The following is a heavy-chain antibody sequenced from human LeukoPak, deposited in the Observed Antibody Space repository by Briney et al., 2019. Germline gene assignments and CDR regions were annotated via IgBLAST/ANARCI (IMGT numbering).Heavy chain of an antibody. CDR2: IYHSGST. V-gene: IGHV4-30-2*01. CDR1: GGSISSGGYS. D-gene: IGHD1-1*01. Sequence: SETLSLTCAVSGGSISSGGYSWSWIRQPPGKGLEWIGYIYHSGSTYYNPSLKSRVTISVDRSKNQFSLKLSSVTAADTAVYYCARATIEGYPSDYWGQGTLVTVSS. J-gene: IGHJ4*02. CDR3: ARATIEGYPSDY.